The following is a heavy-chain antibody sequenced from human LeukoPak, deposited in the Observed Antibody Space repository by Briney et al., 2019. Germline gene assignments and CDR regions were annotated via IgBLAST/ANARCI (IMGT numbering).Heavy chain of an antibody. CDR2: ISGSGSST. D-gene: IGHD3-10*01. J-gene: IGHJ5*02. CDR1: GFTFSSYA. CDR3: AKDDSRGSGSSGWFDH. Sequence: GGSLRLSCAASGFTFSSYAMSWVRRAPGKGLEWVSAISGSGSSTYYADSVKGRFTISRDNSRNTLYLQMNSLRAEDTARYYCAKDDSRGSGSSGWFDHWGQGTLVTVSS. V-gene: IGHV3-23*01.